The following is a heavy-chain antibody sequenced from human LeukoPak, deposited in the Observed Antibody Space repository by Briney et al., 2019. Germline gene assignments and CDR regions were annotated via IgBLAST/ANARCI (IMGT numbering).Heavy chain of an antibody. CDR2: ISYDGSNK. Sequence: SGGSLRLSCAASGFTFSIYAMHWVRQAPGKGLEWVAVISYDGSNKYYADSVKGRFTISRDNSKNTLYLQMNSLRAEDTAVYYCARGPYPYCSSTSCYYFDYWGQGTLVTVSS. D-gene: IGHD2-2*01. J-gene: IGHJ4*02. V-gene: IGHV3-30-3*01. CDR3: ARGPYPYCSSTSCYYFDY. CDR1: GFTFSIYA.